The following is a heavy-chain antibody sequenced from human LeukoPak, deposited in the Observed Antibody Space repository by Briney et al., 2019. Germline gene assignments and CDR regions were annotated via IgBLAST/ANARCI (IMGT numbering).Heavy chain of an antibody. V-gene: IGHV1-18*01. CDR3: ARDNMWYFDL. Sequence: GASVKVSCKASGYTFSGYGVTWVRQAPGQGLEWMGWISAYNGHTNYAQKLQGRVTMTTDTSTRTAHMELRSLRSDDSAVYYCARDNMWYFDLWGRGTLVTVSS. D-gene: IGHD2/OR15-2a*01. CDR1: GYTFSGYG. CDR2: ISAYNGHT. J-gene: IGHJ2*01.